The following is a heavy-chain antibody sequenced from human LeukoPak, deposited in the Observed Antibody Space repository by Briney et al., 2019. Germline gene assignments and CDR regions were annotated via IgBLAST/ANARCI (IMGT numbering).Heavy chain of an antibody. J-gene: IGHJ6*02. CDR2: ISAYNGNT. D-gene: IGHD6-19*01. Sequence: ASVKVSCKASGYTFTGYYMHWVRQAPGQGLEWMGWISAYNGNTNYAQKLQGRVTMTTDTSTSTAYMELRSLRSDDTAVYYCARVRAVAGYYYYGMDVWGQGTTVTVSS. CDR1: GYTFTGYY. V-gene: IGHV1-18*04. CDR3: ARVRAVAGYYYYGMDV.